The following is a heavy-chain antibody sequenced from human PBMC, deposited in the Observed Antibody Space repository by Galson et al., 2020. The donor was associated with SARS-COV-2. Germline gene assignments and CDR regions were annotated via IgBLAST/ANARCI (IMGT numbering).Heavy chain of an antibody. V-gene: IGHV3-11*04. D-gene: IGHD5-18*01. CDR1: GFTVSDKY. CDR3: ARDEGIRGYNYGRLYYGMDV. Sequence: LSLTCAASGFTVSDKYMNWIRQVPGKGLEWIAFFSRSATTIYYANSVKGRFSISRDNPRNSLYLQMNSLRAEDTAVYYCARDEGIRGYNYGRLYYGMDVWGQGTTVTVSS. CDR2: FSRSATTI. J-gene: IGHJ6*02.